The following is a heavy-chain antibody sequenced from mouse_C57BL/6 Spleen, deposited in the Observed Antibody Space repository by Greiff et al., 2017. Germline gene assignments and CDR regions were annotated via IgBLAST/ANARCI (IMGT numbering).Heavy chain of an antibody. J-gene: IGHJ3*01. D-gene: IGHD2-3*01. Sequence: DVKLVESGGGLVKPGGSLKLSCAASGFTFSSYAMSWVRQTPEKRLEWVATISDGGSYTYYPDNVKGRFTISRDNAKNNLYLQMSHLTSEDTAMXDFASDLDDGYLAWFAYWGQGTLVTVSA. CDR3: ASDLDDGYLAWFAY. CDR2: ISDGGSYT. V-gene: IGHV5-4*03. CDR1: GFTFSSYA.